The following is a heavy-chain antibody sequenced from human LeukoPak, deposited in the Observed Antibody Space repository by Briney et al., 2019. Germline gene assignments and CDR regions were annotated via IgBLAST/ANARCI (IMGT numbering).Heavy chain of an antibody. Sequence: PGGSLRLSCAASGFTFSSYGMHWVRQAPGKGLEWVAVISYDGSNKYYADSVKGRFTISRDNSKNTLYLQMNSLRAEDTAVYYCYKADFGVVSPYGMDVWGQGTTVTVSS. CDR2: ISYDGSNK. CDR1: GFTFSSYG. D-gene: IGHD3-3*01. V-gene: IGHV3-30*03. CDR3: YKADFGVVSPYGMDV. J-gene: IGHJ6*02.